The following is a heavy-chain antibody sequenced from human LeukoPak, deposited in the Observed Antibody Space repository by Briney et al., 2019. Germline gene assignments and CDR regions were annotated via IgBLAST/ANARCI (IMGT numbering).Heavy chain of an antibody. D-gene: IGHD2-21*02. CDR2: INHSGST. CDR1: GVSFSGYY. V-gene: IGHV4-34*01. Sequence: PSETLSLTCAVYGVSFSGYYWTWIRQPPGKGLEWIGEINHSGSTNYNPSLKSRVTISVDTSKNQFSLKLSSVTAADTAVYYCASGAAYCGGDCYSGFDYWGQGTLVTVSS. J-gene: IGHJ4*02. CDR3: ASGAAYCGGDCYSGFDY.